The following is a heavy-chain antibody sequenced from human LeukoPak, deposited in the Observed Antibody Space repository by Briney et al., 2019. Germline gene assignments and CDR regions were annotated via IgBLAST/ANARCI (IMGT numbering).Heavy chain of an antibody. CDR3: ARTPPKGDIDY. CDR1: GYTFTHYH. J-gene: IGHJ4*02. Sequence: ASVKVSCETSGYTFTHYHINWVRQAPGQGLEWIGWMSPKSGDAGFAQKFQGRVTMTSDTSIGAAYMELSSLTTEDTAIFYCARTPPKGDIDYWGQGVLATVSS. CDR2: MSPKSGDA. V-gene: IGHV1-8*01. D-gene: IGHD2-21*02.